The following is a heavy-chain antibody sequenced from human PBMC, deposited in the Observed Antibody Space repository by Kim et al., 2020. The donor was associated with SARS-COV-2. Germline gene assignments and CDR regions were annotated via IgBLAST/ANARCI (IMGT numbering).Heavy chain of an antibody. J-gene: IGHJ1*01. CDR1: GFTFSNAS. CDR2: IKSKPAGETK. V-gene: IGHV3-15*01. CDR3: FIGKY. Sequence: GGSLRLSCAASGFTFSNASMSWVRQAPGKGLEWVAGIKSKPAGETKADAGPVKVRFTNSRDDSKLTLYLQMNSLKTQDTSAYYCFIGKYWGQGNLVTVS.